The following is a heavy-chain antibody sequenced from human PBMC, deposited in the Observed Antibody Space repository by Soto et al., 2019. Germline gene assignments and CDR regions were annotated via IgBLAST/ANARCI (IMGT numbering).Heavy chain of an antibody. V-gene: IGHV3-30-3*01. J-gene: IGHJ4*02. CDR1: GFTYSSSA. CDR2: ISDDGSNK. Sequence: QVQLVESGGGVVQPGRSLRLSCAASGFTYSSSAMHWVRQAPGKGLEWVAVISDDGSNKYYADSVKGRFTTSRDTSNNPLYPQMNSLRAGDTAVYYCASGGGGGSGSDYWEFDYWGQGTLVTVSS. CDR3: ASGGGGGSGSDYWEFDY. D-gene: IGHD3-10*01.